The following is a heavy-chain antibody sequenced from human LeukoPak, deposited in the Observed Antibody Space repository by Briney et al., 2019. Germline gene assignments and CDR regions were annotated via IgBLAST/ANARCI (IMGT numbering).Heavy chain of an antibody. CDR3: AREIGYSYGFFDY. V-gene: IGHV4-34*01. J-gene: IGHJ4*02. Sequence: SETLSLTCAVYGGSFSGYHWSWIRQPPGKGLEWIGEINHSGSTNYNPSLKSRVTISVDTSKNQFSLKLSSVTAADTAVYYCAREIGYSYGFFDYWGQGTLVTVSS. CDR1: GGSFSGYH. CDR2: INHSGST. D-gene: IGHD5-18*01.